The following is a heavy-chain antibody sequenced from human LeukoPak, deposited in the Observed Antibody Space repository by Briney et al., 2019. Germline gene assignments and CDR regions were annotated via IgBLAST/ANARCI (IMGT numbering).Heavy chain of an antibody. Sequence: ETLSLTCAVYGGSFSGYYWSWVRQPPGKGLEWVSAISGSGGSTYYADSVKGRFTISRDNSKNTMYLQMNSLRAEDTAVYYCAKGPDYYGSGSYLWYMDVWGKGTTVIISS. V-gene: IGHV3-23*01. J-gene: IGHJ6*03. CDR1: GGSFSGYY. CDR3: AKGPDYYGSGSYLWYMDV. D-gene: IGHD3-10*01. CDR2: ISGSGGST.